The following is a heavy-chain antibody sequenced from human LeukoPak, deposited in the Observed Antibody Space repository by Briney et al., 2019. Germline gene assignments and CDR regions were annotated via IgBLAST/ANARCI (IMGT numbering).Heavy chain of an antibody. CDR3: ARRGYTYGWGWFDP. V-gene: IGHV4-4*02. Sequence: SGTLSLTCAVSGGSISSSNWWSWVRQPPGKGLEWIGEINHSGSTNYNPSLKSRVTISVDTSKNQFSLKVNSVTAADTAVYYCARRGYTYGWGWFDPWGQGTLVTVSS. J-gene: IGHJ5*02. CDR2: INHSGST. CDR1: GGSISSSNW. D-gene: IGHD5-18*01.